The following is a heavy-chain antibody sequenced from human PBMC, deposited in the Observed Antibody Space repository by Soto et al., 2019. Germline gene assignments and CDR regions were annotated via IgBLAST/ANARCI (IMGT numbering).Heavy chain of an antibody. CDR1: GYTFIEYT. CDR3: ARDGFYAGSGRYSYTYSIPRFYGMDV. Sequence: VRLVQSATEVKKPGASVKVSCQTSGYTFIEYTISWVRQAPGQGLEWMGWISPYNDDTKYAQNFQGRVTMTTDTSTRTAYINLRSLRSDDTAIYYCARDGFYAGSGRYSYTYSIPRFYGMDVWGQGTTVTVS. CDR2: ISPYNDDT. V-gene: IGHV1-18*01. J-gene: IGHJ6*02. D-gene: IGHD5-18*01.